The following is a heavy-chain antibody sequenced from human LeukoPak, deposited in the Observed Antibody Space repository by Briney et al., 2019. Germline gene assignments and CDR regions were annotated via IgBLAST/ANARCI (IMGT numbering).Heavy chain of an antibody. CDR1: GGSISSGDYY. CDR2: IYYSGST. J-gene: IGHJ4*02. D-gene: IGHD3-9*01. Sequence: SETLSLTCTVSGGSISSGDYYWSWIRQPPGKGLEWIGYIYYSGSTYYNPSLKSRVTISVDTSKNQFSLKLSSVTAADTAVYYCARVGTYYYILTGFDYWGQGTLVTVSS. CDR3: ARVGTYYYILTGFDY. V-gene: IGHV4-30-4*01.